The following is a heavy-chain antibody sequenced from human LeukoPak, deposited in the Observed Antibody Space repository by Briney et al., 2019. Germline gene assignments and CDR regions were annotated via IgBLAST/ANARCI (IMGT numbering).Heavy chain of an antibody. D-gene: IGHD3-3*01. CDR3: ASTYYDFWSGYRPLYYFDY. V-gene: IGHV1-3*01. Sequence: GASVKVSCKASGYTFTSYAMHWVRQAPGQRLEWMGWINAGNGDTKYSQKFQGRVTITRDTSASTAYMELSSLRSEDTAVYYCASTYYDFWSGYRPLYYFDYWGQGTLVTVSS. J-gene: IGHJ4*02. CDR1: GYTFTSYA. CDR2: INAGNGDT.